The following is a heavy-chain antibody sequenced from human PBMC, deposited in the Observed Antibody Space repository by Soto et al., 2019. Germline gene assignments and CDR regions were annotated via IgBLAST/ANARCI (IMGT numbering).Heavy chain of an antibody. CDR1: GFTFTKAW. J-gene: IGHJ4*02. Sequence: PGGSLRLSCAASGFTFTKAWMTWVRQTPGKGLEWVGRIKSRADGGTTDYAASVKDRFIISRDDSNDTLYLHMNRLKTDDTAVYYCTTASQWLPPYSCGQGALVTVSS. CDR3: TTASQWLPPYS. CDR2: IKSRADGGTT. D-gene: IGHD6-19*01. V-gene: IGHV3-15*01.